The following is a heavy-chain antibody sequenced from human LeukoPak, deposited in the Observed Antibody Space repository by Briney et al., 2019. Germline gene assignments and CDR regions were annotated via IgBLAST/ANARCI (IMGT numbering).Heavy chain of an antibody. CDR2: IYNGGGST. Sequence: GGSLRLSCAASGFTVSSNYMSWVRQAPGKGLEWVLIIYNGGGSTYYADSVKGRFTISRDNSKNTLYLQMNSLRAEDTAVYYCARAPHYDPPIDWGQGSLVTVSS. J-gene: IGHJ4*02. D-gene: IGHD3-3*01. CDR1: GFTVSSNY. CDR3: ARAPHYDPPID. V-gene: IGHV3-53*01.